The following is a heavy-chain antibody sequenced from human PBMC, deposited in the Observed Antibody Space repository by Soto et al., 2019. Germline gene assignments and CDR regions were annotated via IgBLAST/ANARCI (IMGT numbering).Heavy chain of an antibody. CDR1: GGSISIGDYY. CDR2: IYYSGST. J-gene: IGHJ3*02. V-gene: IGHV4-30-4*02. Sequence: PSDTLSLTSTVSGGSISIGDYYWSWIRQPPGKGLEWIGYIYYSGSTYYNPSLKSRVTISVDTSKNQFSLKLSSVTAADTAVYYCAGLASSSWYQAFHIWGQGTMVT. D-gene: IGHD6-13*01. CDR3: AGLASSSWYQAFHI.